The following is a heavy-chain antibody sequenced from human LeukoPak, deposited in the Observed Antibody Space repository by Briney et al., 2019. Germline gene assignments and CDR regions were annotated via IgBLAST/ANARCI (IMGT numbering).Heavy chain of an antibody. D-gene: IGHD3-3*01. CDR1: GYTLTELS. CDR3: ATANYDFWSGYYGGYFDY. J-gene: IGHJ4*02. CDR2: FDPEDGET. V-gene: IGHV1-24*01. Sequence: GASVKVSCKVSGYTLTELSMHWVRQAPGKGLEWMEGFDPEDGETIYAQKFQGRVTMTEDTSTDTAYMELSSLRSEDTAVYYCATANYDFWSGYYGGYFDYWGQGTLVTVSS.